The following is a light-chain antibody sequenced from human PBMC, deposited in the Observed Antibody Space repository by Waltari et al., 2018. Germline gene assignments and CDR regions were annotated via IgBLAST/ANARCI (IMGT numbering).Light chain of an antibody. V-gene: IGLV3-1*01. CDR1: KLGSKY. CDR2: QVS. CDR3: QAWDGRTVV. Sequence: SYELTQPPSLSVSPGQTATITCSGDKLGSKYACWYQQKSGRAPLLVLYQVSKRPSGTPERFSGTNSGNTATLIISGTQAMDEADYYCQAWDGRTVVFGGGTKVTVL. J-gene: IGLJ2*01.